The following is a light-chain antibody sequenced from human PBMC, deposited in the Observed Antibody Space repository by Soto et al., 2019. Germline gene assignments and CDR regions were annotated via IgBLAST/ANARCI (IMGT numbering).Light chain of an antibody. CDR2: LAS. V-gene: IGKV3-11*01. Sequence: EIVLTQSPATLSSFPVDRVTLSCMASQAVNTRLAWYQHKPGQAPRLLIYLASNRAAGVPARFSGSGSGTDFTLTISDVEPEDFAVYYCHQRQSWPRTSGQGTKVDIK. J-gene: IGKJ1*01. CDR3: HQRQSWPRT. CDR1: QAVNTR.